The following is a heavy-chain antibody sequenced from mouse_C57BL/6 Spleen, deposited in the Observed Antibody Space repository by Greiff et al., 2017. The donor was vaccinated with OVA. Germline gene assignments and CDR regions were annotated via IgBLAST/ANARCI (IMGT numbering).Heavy chain of an antibody. CDR1: GYTFTSYW. J-gene: IGHJ2*01. CDR3: ARETTVGPFDY. D-gene: IGHD1-1*01. CDR2: IDPSDSET. Sequence: VQLQQPGAELVRPGSSVKLSCKASGYTFTSYWMHWVKQRPIQGLEWIGNIDPSDSETHYNQKFKDKATLTVDKSSSTAYMQLSSLTSEDSAVYYCARETTVGPFDYWGQGTTLTVSS. V-gene: IGHV1-52*01.